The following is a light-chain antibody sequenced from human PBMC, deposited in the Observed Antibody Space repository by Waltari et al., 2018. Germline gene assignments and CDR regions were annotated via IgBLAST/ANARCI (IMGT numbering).Light chain of an antibody. V-gene: IGLV2-11*01. CDR3: CSYAGSSFVV. J-gene: IGLJ2*01. CDR2: DVS. CDR1: TSAVGGYTY. Sequence: QSALTPPRPVSGSPGQSVPISCTGTTSAVGGYTYVSWYQQHPGKAPKLMIYDVSKRPSGVPDRFSGSKSGNTASLTISGLQAEDEADYYCCSYAGSSFVVFGGGTKLTVL.